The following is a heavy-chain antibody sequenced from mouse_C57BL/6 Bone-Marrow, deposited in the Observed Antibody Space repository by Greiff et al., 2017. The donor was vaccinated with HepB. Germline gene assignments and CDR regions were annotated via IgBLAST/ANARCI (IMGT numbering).Heavy chain of an antibody. V-gene: IGHV3-6*01. J-gene: IGHJ4*01. Sequence: VQLKESGPGLVKPSQSLSLTCSVTGYSITSGYYWNWIRQFPGNKLEWMGYISYDGSNNYNPSLKNRISITRDTSKNQFFLRLNSVTTEDTATYYCARGGTTGAYWGQGTSVTVSS. CDR3: ARGGTTGAY. CDR2: ISYDGSN. CDR1: GYSITSGYY. D-gene: IGHD1-1*01.